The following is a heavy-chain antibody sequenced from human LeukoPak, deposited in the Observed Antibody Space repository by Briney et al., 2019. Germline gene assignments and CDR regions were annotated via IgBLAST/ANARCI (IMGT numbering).Heavy chain of an antibody. CDR1: GFTFSDYY. D-gene: IGHD3-10*01. J-gene: IGHJ3*02. Sequence: PGGSLRLSCAASGFTFSDYYMSWIRQAPGKGLEWVSYISSSGSTIYYADSVKGRFTISRDNAKNSLYLQMNSLRAEDTAVYYCARIASSGSYQRDLDAFDIWGQGTMVTVSS. CDR2: ISSSGSTI. V-gene: IGHV3-11*01. CDR3: ARIASSGSYQRDLDAFDI.